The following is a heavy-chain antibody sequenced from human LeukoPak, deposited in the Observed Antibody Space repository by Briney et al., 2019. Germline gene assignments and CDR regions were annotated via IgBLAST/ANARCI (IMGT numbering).Heavy chain of an antibody. J-gene: IGHJ6*02. CDR3: AKGASEGYYYYYGLDV. V-gene: IGHV1-2*02. CDR1: GYTFTGYY. D-gene: IGHD6-19*01. Sequence: GASVKVSCKASGYTFTGYYMHSVRQAPGQRLEWMGWINPKSGATTYAQKFQERVTLTRDTSINTAYIALSGLTSDDTAVFYCAKGASEGYYYYYGLDVWGQGTTVTVSS. CDR2: INPKSGAT.